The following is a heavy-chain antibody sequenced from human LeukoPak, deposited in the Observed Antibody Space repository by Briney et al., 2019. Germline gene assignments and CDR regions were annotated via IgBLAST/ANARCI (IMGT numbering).Heavy chain of an antibody. CDR2: INSDGSST. V-gene: IGHV3-74*01. CDR3: TRGRGYSYGWIGEKLLDY. D-gene: IGHD5-18*01. Sequence: GGTLRLSCAASGFTFSKHWMHWVRQAPGKGLVWVSRINSDGSSTTYADSVKGRFTISRDNAKNTLYLQMNSLKTEDTAVYYCTRGRGYSYGWIGEKLLDYWGQGTLVTVSS. J-gene: IGHJ4*02. CDR1: GFTFSKHW.